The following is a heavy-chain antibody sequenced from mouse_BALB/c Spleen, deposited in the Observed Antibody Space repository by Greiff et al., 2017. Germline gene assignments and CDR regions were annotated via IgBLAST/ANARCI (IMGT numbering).Heavy chain of an antibody. CDR2: IYPGDGDT. J-gene: IGHJ4*01. Sequence: QVQLQQSGAELARPGASVKLSCKASGYTFTSYWMQWVKQRPGQGLEWIGAIYPGDGDTRYTQKFKGKATLTADKSSSTAYMQLSSLASEDSAVYYCARAPHYYGSYAMDYWGQGTSVTVSS. CDR1: GYTFTSYW. V-gene: IGHV1-87*01. D-gene: IGHD1-1*01. CDR3: ARAPHYYGSYAMDY.